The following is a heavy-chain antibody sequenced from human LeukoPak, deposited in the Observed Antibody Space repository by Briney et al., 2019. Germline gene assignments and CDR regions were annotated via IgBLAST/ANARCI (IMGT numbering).Heavy chain of an antibody. CDR2: IKSDGSST. Sequence: GGSLRLSCAASGFTLSPFWMHWVRQAPGKGLVWVSRIKSDGSSTSYADSVKGRFTISRDNAKNMLNLQMNSLRVEDTAVYYCARVDLYNYDYGSYYYYGMDVWGQGTTVTVSS. V-gene: IGHV3-74*01. CDR1: GFTLSPFW. CDR3: ARVDLYNYDYGSYYYYGMDV. J-gene: IGHJ6*02. D-gene: IGHD5-18*01.